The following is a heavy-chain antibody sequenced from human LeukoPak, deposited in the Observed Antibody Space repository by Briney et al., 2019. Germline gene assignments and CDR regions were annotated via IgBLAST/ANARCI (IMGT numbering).Heavy chain of an antibody. V-gene: IGHV3-7*01. CDR2: IKQDGSEK. CDR1: VFTFSSYW. CDR3: ARESYDFWSGNVDY. D-gene: IGHD3-3*01. Sequence: GGSLRLSCAASVFTFSSYWMSWVRQAPGKGLEWVANIKQDGSEKYYVDSVKGRFTISRDNAKNSLYLQMNSLRAEDTAVYYCARESYDFWSGNVDYWGQGTLVTVSS. J-gene: IGHJ4*02.